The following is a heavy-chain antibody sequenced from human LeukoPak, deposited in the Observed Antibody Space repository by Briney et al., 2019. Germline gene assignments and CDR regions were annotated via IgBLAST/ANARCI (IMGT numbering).Heavy chain of an antibody. CDR2: IFYRGST. D-gene: IGHD3-10*01. CDR1: GGSISNYY. Sequence: PSETLSLTCTVSGGSISNYYWSWIRQPPGKGLEWIRYIFYRGSTNYNPSLKSRVTISVDTSKNQFSLKLTSVTAADTAVYYCARSPLSGGSGTYWWFDPWGQGTLVTVSS. J-gene: IGHJ5*02. V-gene: IGHV4-59*01. CDR3: ARSPLSGGSGTYWWFDP.